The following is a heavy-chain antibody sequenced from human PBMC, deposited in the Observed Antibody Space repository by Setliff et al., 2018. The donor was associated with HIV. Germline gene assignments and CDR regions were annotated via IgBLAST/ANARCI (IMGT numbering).Heavy chain of an antibody. CDR2: VSYSGST. Sequence: PSETLSLTCTVSGGSISSHFWSWIRQPPGKGLEWIGTVSYSGSTNYNPSLKSRVTISADTSKNQFSLKLRSVTAADTAVYYCARGSWKDGAQGYFFDHWGQGTLVTVSS. CDR1: GGSISSHF. CDR3: ARGSWKDGAQGYFFDH. D-gene: IGHD1-1*01. J-gene: IGHJ4*02. V-gene: IGHV4-59*11.